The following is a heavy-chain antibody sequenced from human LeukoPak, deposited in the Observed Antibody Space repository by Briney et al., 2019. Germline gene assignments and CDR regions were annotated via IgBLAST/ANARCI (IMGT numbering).Heavy chain of an antibody. D-gene: IGHD3-10*01. V-gene: IGHV3-30*04. Sequence: QPGGSLRLSCAASGFTFSSYAMHWVRQAPGKGLEWVAVISYDGSNKYYADSVKGRFTISRDNSKNTLYLQMNSLRAEDTAVYYCARGGSVWSGRNGFDYWGQGTLVTVSS. CDR1: GFTFSSYA. CDR3: ARGGSVWSGRNGFDY. J-gene: IGHJ4*02. CDR2: ISYDGSNK.